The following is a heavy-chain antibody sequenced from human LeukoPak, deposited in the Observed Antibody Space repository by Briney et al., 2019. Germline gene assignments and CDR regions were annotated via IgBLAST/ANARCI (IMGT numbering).Heavy chain of an antibody. CDR2: ISGYNGNT. J-gene: IGHJ4*02. V-gene: IGHV1-18*01. CDR1: GHTFSTYG. D-gene: IGHD1-14*01. CDR3: ARVPPIPPITDFDY. Sequence: ASVKVSCKTSGHTFSTYGINWVRQAPGQGLEWMGWISGYNGNTNYAQKFRGRVTMTTDTSTSTAYMELRSLRSDDTAVYYCARVPPIPPITDFDYWGQGTLVIVSS.